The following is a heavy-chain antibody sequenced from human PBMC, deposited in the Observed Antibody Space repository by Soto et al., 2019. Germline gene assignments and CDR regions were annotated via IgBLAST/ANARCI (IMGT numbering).Heavy chain of an antibody. Sequence: SGPKLVNPTQTLTLTCSFSGFSLTSTGVGVGWFRQPPGKALEWLGLTYWNDDDRYRSSLRSRLTITKDTSKNQVVLTMTNMDPEDTAPYYCAHRPGGSGWRYYCDYCGQRTLGTVCS. J-gene: IGHJ4*02. CDR1: GFSLTSTGVG. D-gene: IGHD6-19*01. V-gene: IGHV2-5*01. CDR3: AHRPGGSGWRYYCDY. CDR2: TYWNDDD.